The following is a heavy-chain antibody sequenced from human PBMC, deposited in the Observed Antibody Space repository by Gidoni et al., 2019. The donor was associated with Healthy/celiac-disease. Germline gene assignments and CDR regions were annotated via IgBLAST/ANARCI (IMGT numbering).Heavy chain of an antibody. Sequence: QVQLQQSGPGLVKPSQTLSLTCAISGDSVSSTSAAWNWIRQSPSRGLALLGRTYYRSKWYNDYAVSVKSRITINPDTSKNQFSLQLNSVTPEDTAVYYCAREGADELSHYYDSSGYYVHYFDYWGQGTLVTVSS. D-gene: IGHD3-22*01. V-gene: IGHV6-1*01. J-gene: IGHJ4*02. CDR3: AREGADELSHYYDSSGYYVHYFDY. CDR2: TYYRSKWYN. CDR1: GDSVSSTSAA.